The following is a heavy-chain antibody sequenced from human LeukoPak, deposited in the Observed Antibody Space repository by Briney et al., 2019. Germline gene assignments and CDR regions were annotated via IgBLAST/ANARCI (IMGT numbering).Heavy chain of an antibody. CDR2: ISTSGPTK. J-gene: IGHJ1*01. D-gene: IGHD5-18*01. V-gene: IGHV3-48*02. CDR3: ARGYSFGTLGVQH. CDR1: GLTFSAYN. Sequence: GGSLRLSCAASGLTFSAYNMHWVRQAPGKGLEWVSYISTSGPTKYYADSVKGRFTISRDNAKNSLYLQMNSLRDAHTSVYYCARGYSFGTLGVQHWGQGTLVTVSS.